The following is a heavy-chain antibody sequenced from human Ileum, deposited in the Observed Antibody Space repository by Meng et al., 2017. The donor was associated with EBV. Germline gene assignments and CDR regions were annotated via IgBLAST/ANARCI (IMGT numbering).Heavy chain of an antibody. J-gene: IGHJ4*02. CDR3: LRGSGGSV. CDR1: GDSITNHKW. Sequence: QVQLREAEPALVKPSETLSLTCAISGDSITNHKWWAWVRQHPVKWLEWIGETPHRGSSAHNPSLKSRVSMSIDKSTNQFSLKLTSVTAADTAVYHCLRGSGGSVWGQGTLVTVSS. D-gene: IGHD3-10*01. V-gene: IGHV4-4*02. CDR2: TPHRGSS.